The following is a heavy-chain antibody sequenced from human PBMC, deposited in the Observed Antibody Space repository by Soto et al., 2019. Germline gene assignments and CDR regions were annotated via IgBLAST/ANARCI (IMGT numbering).Heavy chain of an antibody. CDR1: GFTFTSSA. CDR2: IVVGSGNT. CDR3: AADRLNWNDGRYYYYYGMDV. Sequence: QMQLVQSGPEVKKPGTSVKVSCKASGFTFTSSAMQWVRQARGQRLEWIGWIVVGSGNTNYAQKFXXRVTITRDMSXXTXYXXLSSLRSEDTAVYYCAADRLNWNDGRYYYYYGMDVWGQGTTVTVSS. D-gene: IGHD1-1*01. J-gene: IGHJ6*02. V-gene: IGHV1-58*02.